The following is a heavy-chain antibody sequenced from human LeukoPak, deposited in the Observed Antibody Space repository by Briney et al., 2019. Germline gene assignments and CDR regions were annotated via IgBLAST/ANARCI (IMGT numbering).Heavy chain of an antibody. V-gene: IGHV3-7*01. CDR3: ARAAVLRYFDWSYYFDY. D-gene: IGHD3-9*01. J-gene: IGHJ4*02. CDR2: IKQDGSEK. CDR1: GFTFSSYW. Sequence: GGSLRLSCAASGFTFSSYWMSWVRQAPGKGLEWMANIKQDGSEKYYVDSVKGRFTISRDNAKNSLYLQMNSLRAEDTAVYYCARAAVLRYFDWSYYFDYWGQGTLVTVSS.